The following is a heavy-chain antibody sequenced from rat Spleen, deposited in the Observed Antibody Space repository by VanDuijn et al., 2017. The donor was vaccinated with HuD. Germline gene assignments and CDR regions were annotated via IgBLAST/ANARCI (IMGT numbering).Heavy chain of an antibody. V-gene: IGHV5-25*01. CDR2: IGPGGVNT. CDR3: ARLWVADY. Sequence: EVQLVESGGGLVQPGRSLKLSCAASGFTFSNYDMAWVRQAPTKGLEWVASIGPGGVNTYYRDSVKGRFTVSRDNAKRTLYLQMDSLRSEDTATYYCARLWVADYWGQGVMVTVSS. CDR1: GFTFSNYD. D-gene: IGHD1-7*01. J-gene: IGHJ2*01.